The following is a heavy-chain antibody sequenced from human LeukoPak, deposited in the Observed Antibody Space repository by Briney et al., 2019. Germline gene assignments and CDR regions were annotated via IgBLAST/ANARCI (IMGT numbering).Heavy chain of an antibody. CDR1: GYTFTSYS. CDR2: INPHIGAT. Sequence: ASVKVSCKASGYTFTSYSMHWVRQAPGRGLEWMGVINPHIGATTYAQEFQGRVTMTSDMSTNTVYMELNSLRSGDTAVYYCARATVGLYWGQGTLVTVSS. V-gene: IGHV1-46*01. D-gene: IGHD4-23*01. CDR3: ARATVGLY. J-gene: IGHJ4*02.